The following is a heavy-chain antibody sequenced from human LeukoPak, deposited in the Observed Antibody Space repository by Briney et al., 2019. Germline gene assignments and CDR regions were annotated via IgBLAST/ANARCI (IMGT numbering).Heavy chain of an antibody. CDR2: INPNSGGT. CDR1: GYTFTGYY. V-gene: IGHV1-2*02. D-gene: IGHD3-9*01. J-gene: IGHJ4*02. CDR3: ARGYDILTGYPYIGVDY. Sequence: GASVKVSCKASGYTFTGYYMHWVRQAPGQGLEWMGWINPNSGGTNYAQKFQGRVTMTRETAISTADRELSRLRSDDTAVYYCARGYDILTGYPYIGVDYWGQGTLVTVSS.